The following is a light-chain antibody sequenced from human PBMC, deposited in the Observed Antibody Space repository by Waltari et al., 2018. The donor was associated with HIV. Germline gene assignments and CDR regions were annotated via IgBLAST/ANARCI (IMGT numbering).Light chain of an antibody. Sequence: SYELTQPPSVSVSPRQTARITCSGDALATKFAYWYQQKPGQVPVVVIYRDNKRPSGIPERFSGSNSGTTVTLTITGVQAEDEADYYCQSTDSSGTYWVFGGGTKLTVL. J-gene: IGLJ3*02. V-gene: IGLV3-25*03. CDR1: ALATKF. CDR3: QSTDSSGTYWV. CDR2: RDN.